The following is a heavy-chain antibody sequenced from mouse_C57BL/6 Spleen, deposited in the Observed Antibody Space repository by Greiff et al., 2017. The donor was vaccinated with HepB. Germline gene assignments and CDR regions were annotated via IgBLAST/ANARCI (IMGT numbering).Heavy chain of an antibody. CDR1: GYAFSSSW. Sequence: QVQLQQSGPELVKPGASVKISCKASGYAFSSSWMNWVKQRPGKGLEWIGRIYPGDGDTNYNGKFKGKATLTADKSSSTAYMQLRSLTSEDSAVYFCARGDYYGSSPFAYWGQGTLVTVSA. CDR3: ARGDYYGSSPFAY. CDR2: IYPGDGDT. D-gene: IGHD1-1*01. V-gene: IGHV1-82*01. J-gene: IGHJ3*01.